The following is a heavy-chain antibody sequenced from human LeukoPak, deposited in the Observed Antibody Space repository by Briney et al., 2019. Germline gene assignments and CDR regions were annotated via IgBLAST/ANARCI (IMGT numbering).Heavy chain of an antibody. CDR1: GGSFSGYY. J-gene: IGHJ4*02. CDR2: INHSGSP. CDR3: ARLHHLYYFDY. V-gene: IGHV4-34*01. Sequence: PSETLSLTCAVYGGSFSGYYWSWIRQPPGKGLEWIGEINHSGSPNYNPSLKSRVTISVDTSKNQFSLKLSSVTAADTAVYYCARLHHLYYFDYWGQGTLVTVSS. D-gene: IGHD5-24*01.